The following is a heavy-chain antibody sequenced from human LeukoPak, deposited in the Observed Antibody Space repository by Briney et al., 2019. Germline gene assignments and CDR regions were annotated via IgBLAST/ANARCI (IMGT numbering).Heavy chain of an antibody. CDR2: IIPIFGTA. Sequence: ASVKVSCKASGGTFSSYAISWVRQAPGQGLEWMGGIIPIFGTANYAQKFQGRVTITTDESSSTAYMGLSRLRSEDTAVYYCARGGALYSGYELNWFDPWGQGTLVTVSS. D-gene: IGHD5-12*01. V-gene: IGHV1-69*05. CDR1: GGTFSSYA. CDR3: ARGGALYSGYELNWFDP. J-gene: IGHJ5*02.